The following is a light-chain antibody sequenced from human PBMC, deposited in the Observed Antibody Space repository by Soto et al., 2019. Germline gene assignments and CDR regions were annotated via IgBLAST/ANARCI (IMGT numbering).Light chain of an antibody. CDR2: GAS. CDR1: QSVSSN. CDR3: QQYNNWPLT. Sequence: IVMTQSLATLSVSPGERASLSCRSRQSVSSNLAWYQQKPGQAPRLLIYGASTRATGIPARFSGSGSGTEFTLTFSSLQSEDFAVYYCQQYNNWPLTFGGGTKVEIK. J-gene: IGKJ4*01. V-gene: IGKV3-15*01.